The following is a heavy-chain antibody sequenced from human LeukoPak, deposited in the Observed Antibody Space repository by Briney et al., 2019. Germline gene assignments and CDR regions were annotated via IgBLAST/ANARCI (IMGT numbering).Heavy chain of an antibody. V-gene: IGHV4-59*01. CDR1: GGSISSYY. Sequence: SETLSLTCTVSGGSISSYYWSWIRQPPGKGLEWIGYIYYSGSTNYNPSLKSRVTISVDTSKNQFSLKLSSVTAADTPVYYCAGDFSPRTKYYYMDVWGKGTTVTVSS. CDR3: AGDFSPRTKYYYMDV. CDR2: IYYSGST. D-gene: IGHD2-8*01. J-gene: IGHJ6*03.